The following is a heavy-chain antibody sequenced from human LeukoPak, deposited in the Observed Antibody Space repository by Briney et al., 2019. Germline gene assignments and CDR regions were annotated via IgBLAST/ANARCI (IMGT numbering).Heavy chain of an antibody. D-gene: IGHD3-10*01. J-gene: IGHJ4*02. CDR2: VHHTGAT. V-gene: IGHV4-59*01. CDR1: GISLSPSY. Sequence: SETLSLTCSVSGISLSPSYWSWIRQSAGKGLEWIGYVHHTGATDYNPSLESRATISIDTSRNRLSLKLNSVTTADTAVYYCARDRYRSAGTYPLDYWGQGILVTVSS. CDR3: ARDRYRSAGTYPLDY.